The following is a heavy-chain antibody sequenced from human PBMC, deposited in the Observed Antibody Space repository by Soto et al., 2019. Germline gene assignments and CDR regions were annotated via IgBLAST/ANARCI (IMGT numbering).Heavy chain of an antibody. J-gene: IGHJ5*01. V-gene: IGHV4-59*01. D-gene: IGHD4-17*01. Sequence: LSLTCTVSGGSSSSYYWSWIRQPPGKGLEWIGYIYYSGSTNYNPSLKSRVTISADTSKNRFSLKLRSVTAADTAVYYCARALTKVVTKWFDSWGQGTLVTVSS. CDR1: GGSSSSYY. CDR3: ARALTKVVTKWFDS. CDR2: IYYSGST.